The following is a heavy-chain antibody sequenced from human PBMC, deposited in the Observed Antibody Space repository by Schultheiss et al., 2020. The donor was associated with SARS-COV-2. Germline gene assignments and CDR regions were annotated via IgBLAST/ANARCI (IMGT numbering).Heavy chain of an antibody. CDR2: IVVGSGNT. CDR1: GFTFSSSA. Sequence: SVKVSCKASGFTFSSSAMQWVRQARGQRLEWIGWIVVGSGNTKYAQKFQERVTITRDMSTSTAYMELSSLRSEDTAVYYCAASRYCSSSSCRYDDYFDYWGQGTLVTVSS. J-gene: IGHJ4*02. CDR3: AASRYCSSSSCRYDDYFDY. V-gene: IGHV1-58*02. D-gene: IGHD2-2*01.